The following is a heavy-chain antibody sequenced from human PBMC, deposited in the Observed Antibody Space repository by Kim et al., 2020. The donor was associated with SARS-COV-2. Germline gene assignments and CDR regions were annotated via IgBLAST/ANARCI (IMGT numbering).Heavy chain of an antibody. V-gene: IGHV3-21*01. D-gene: IGHD3-3*01. CDR2: ISSSSSYI. Sequence: GGSLRLSCAASGFTFSSYSMNWVRQAPGKGLEWVSSISSSSSYIYYADSVKGRFTISRDNAKNSLYLQMNSLRAEDTAVYYCASEGMFGLVIERDYYYYYCMDVWGKGTTVTVSS. CDR3: ASEGMFGLVIERDYYYYYCMDV. J-gene: IGHJ6*03. CDR1: GFTFSSYS.